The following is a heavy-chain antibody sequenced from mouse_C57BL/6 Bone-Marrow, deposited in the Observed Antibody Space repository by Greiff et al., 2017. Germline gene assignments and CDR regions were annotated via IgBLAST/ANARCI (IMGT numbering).Heavy chain of an antibody. CDR3: IIDEIKYDYAMDY. D-gene: IGHD5-1-1*01. V-gene: IGHV1-74*01. Sequence: VQLQQPGAELVKPGASVKVSCKASGYTFTSYWMHWVKQRPGQGLEWIGRIHPSDSDTNYNQKFKGKATLTVDKSSSTAYMQLSSLTSEDSAVYYCIIDEIKYDYAMDYWGQGTSVTVSS. CDR1: GYTFTSYW. J-gene: IGHJ4*01. CDR2: IHPSDSDT.